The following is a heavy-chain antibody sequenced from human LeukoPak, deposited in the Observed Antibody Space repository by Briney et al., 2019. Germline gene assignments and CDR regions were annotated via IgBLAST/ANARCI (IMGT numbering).Heavy chain of an antibody. D-gene: IGHD3-16*01. J-gene: IGHJ5*01. V-gene: IGHV3-23*01. CDR1: GFTFSSYT. CDR3: ARRKFYRLGKKKEPNWFDS. CDR2: ISGSGFHT. Sequence: PGGSLRLSCAASGFTFSSYTMNWVRQAPGKGLEWVSLISGSGFHTFYAASVEGRFTVSRDNSKNTMYLQMNTLRAEDTAIYYCARRKFYRLGKKKEPNWFDSWGQGTLVTVSS.